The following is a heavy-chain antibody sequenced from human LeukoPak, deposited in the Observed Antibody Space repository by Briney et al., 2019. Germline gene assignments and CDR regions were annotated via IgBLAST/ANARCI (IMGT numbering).Heavy chain of an antibody. CDR2: IIPIFGTA. V-gene: IGHV1-69*13. CDR3: ARGRGWQWLVRGFDY. J-gene: IGHJ4*02. D-gene: IGHD6-19*01. CDR1: GGTFISYA. Sequence: ASVKVSCKASGGTFISYAISWVRQAPGQGLEWMGGIIPIFGTANYAQKFQGRVTITADESTSTAYMELSSLRSEDTAVYYCARGRGWQWLVRGFDYWGQGTLVTVSS.